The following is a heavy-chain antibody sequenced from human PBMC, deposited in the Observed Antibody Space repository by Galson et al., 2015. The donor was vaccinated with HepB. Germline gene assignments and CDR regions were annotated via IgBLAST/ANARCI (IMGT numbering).Heavy chain of an antibody. V-gene: IGHV3-15*01. D-gene: IGHD2-15*01. CDR1: GFTFSNAW. Sequence: SLRLSCAASGFTFSNAWMSWVRQAPGKGLEWVARIKSKTDHVTTDYAAPVKGRFTISRRDSENTLYLQMNSLKTDDTAVYYCTTLDCSGGFCSAFDYWGQGTLVSVSS. J-gene: IGHJ4*02. CDR3: TTLDCSGGFCSAFDY. CDR2: IKSKTDHVTT.